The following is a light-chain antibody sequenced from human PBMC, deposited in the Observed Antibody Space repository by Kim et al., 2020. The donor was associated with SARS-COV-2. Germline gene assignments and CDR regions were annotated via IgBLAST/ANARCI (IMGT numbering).Light chain of an antibody. J-gene: IGLJ3*02. CDR2: DVT. CDR3: SSYTSSTTLV. V-gene: IGLV2-14*04. Sequence: GQSITISCTGTSSDVGAYNYVSWYQQHPGKAPKLMIYDVTQRPSGVSDRFSGSKSGNTASLTISGLQAEDEADYYCSSYTSSTTLVFGGGTQLTVL. CDR1: SSDVGAYNY.